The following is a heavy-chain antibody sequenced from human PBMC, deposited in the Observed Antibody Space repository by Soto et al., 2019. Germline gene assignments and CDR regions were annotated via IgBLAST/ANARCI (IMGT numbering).Heavy chain of an antibody. V-gene: IGHV3-23*01. CDR1: GFTVSSNY. Sequence: GGSLRLSCAASGFTVSSNYMSWVRQAPGKGLEWVSAISGSGGSTYYADSVKGRFTISRDNSKNTLYLQMNSLRAEDTAVYYCARSYSGSYYEYFQHWGQGTLVTVSS. J-gene: IGHJ1*01. CDR2: ISGSGGST. CDR3: ARSYSGSYYEYFQH. D-gene: IGHD1-26*01.